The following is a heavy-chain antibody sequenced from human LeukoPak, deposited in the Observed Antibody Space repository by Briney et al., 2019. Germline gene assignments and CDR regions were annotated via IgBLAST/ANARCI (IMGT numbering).Heavy chain of an antibody. D-gene: IGHD3-22*01. J-gene: IGHJ6*02. Sequence: PSETLFLTCTVSGGSISSSSYYWGWIRQPPGKGLEWIGSIYYSGSTYYNPSLKSRVTISVDTSKNQFSLKLSSVTAADTAVYYCARDRSSGYYPYYGMDVWGQGTTVTVSS. V-gene: IGHV4-39*07. CDR1: GGSISSSSYY. CDR3: ARDRSSGYYPYYGMDV. CDR2: IYYSGST.